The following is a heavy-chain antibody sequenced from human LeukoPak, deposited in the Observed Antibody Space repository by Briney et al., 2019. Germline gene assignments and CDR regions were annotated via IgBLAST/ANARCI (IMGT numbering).Heavy chain of an antibody. V-gene: IGHV3-11*04. J-gene: IGHJ4*02. CDR3: ARDGIYGDYDAVDY. CDR2: ISSSGSTT. D-gene: IGHD4-17*01. Sequence: KAGGSLRLSCVAPGFTFGDYFMTWIRQAPGKGLEYISYISSSGSTTHYADSVKGRFTISRDNAKNSLYLQMNSLRAEDTAVYYCARDGIYGDYDAVDYWGQGTLVTVSS. CDR1: GFTFGDYF.